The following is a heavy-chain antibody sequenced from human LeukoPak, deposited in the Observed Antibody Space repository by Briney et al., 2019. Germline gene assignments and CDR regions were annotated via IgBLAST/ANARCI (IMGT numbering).Heavy chain of an antibody. Sequence: ASVKVSCKASGYIFTSYYMYWVRQAPGQGLEWMGIINPSGGSIRYAQKFQGRVTMTRDTSTSTVYMELSSLRSEDTAVYYCARQFTSYETGRGTYVWSDAIDIWGQGTMVTVSA. J-gene: IGHJ3*02. D-gene: IGHD2/OR15-2a*01. CDR1: GYIFTSYY. CDR3: ARQFTSYETGRGTYVWSDAIDI. CDR2: INPSGGSI. V-gene: IGHV1-46*01.